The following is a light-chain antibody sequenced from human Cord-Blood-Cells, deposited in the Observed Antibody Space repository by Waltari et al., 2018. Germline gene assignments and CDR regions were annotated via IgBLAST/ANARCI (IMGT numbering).Light chain of an antibody. V-gene: IGLV1-40*01. Sequence: QSLLTQPPSVSGAPGQRVTISCPGRSSKLGDGCDVHWYQQLPGTAPTLLSYGNSNRPSGVPDRFSGSKSGTSASLAITGLQAEDEADYYCQSYDSSLSGWVFGGGTKLTVL. CDR3: QSYDSSLSGWV. CDR1: SSKLGDGCD. CDR2: GNS. J-gene: IGLJ3*02.